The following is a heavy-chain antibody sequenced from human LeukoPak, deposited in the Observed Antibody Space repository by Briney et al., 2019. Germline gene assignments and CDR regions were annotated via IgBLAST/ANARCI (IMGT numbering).Heavy chain of an antibody. CDR1: GLIFSKYW. J-gene: IGHJ6*04. Sequence: GGSLRLSCAASGLIFSKYWMTWVRQAPGKGLEWVASIKPDGSEKYYLDSVKGRFATSRDNAKNSLYLQMNSLRAEDTAVYYCAELGITMIGGVWGKGTTVTISS. CDR2: IKPDGSEK. CDR3: AELGITMIGGV. V-gene: IGHV3-7*01. D-gene: IGHD3-10*02.